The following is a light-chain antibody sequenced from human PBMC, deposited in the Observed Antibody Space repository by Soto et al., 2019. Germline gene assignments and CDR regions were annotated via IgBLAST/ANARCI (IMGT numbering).Light chain of an antibody. CDR2: DAS. CDR3: QQYGSTPWT. V-gene: IGKV3-20*01. Sequence: TQSTATLSVSPGDTATLSCRASQSLXTYFGWYQQKPGQAPRVIXYDASTSATGIPDRLGGSGSGTAFTLTISRLEPEDCAGYYCQQYGSTPWTFGQGTKVEIK. CDR1: QSLXTY. J-gene: IGKJ1*01.